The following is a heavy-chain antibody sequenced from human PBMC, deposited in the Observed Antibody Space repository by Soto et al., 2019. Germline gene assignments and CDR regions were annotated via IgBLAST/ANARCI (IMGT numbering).Heavy chain of an antibody. CDR1: GGSISSYY. D-gene: IGHD1-26*01. CDR2: IYYSGST. Sequence: QVQLQESGPGLVKPSETLSLTCTVSGGSISSYYWSWIRQPPGKGLEWIGYIYYSGSTNYNPSLKSRVTMSVDTSKNQFSLKLSSVTAADTAVYYCAGEGATTGFSYWGQGTLVTVSS. CDR3: AGEGATTGFSY. J-gene: IGHJ4*02. V-gene: IGHV4-59*01.